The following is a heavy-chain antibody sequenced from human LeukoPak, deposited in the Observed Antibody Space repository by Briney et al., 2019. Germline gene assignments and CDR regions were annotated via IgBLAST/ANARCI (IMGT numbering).Heavy chain of an antibody. D-gene: IGHD4-17*01. V-gene: IGHV4-34*01. J-gene: IGHJ4*02. Sequence: SETLSLTCAVYGGSFSGYYWSWIRQPPGKGLEWIGEINHSGSTNYNPSLKSRVTISVDTSKSQFSLKLSSVTAADTAVYYCASTTVTYYFDNWGQGTLVTVSS. CDR2: INHSGST. CDR1: GGSFSGYY. CDR3: ASTTVTYYFDN.